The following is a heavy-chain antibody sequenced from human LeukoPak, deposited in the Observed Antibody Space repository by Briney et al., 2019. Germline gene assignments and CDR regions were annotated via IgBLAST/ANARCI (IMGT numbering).Heavy chain of an antibody. V-gene: IGHV4-59*01. Sequence: PSETLSLTCTVSSGSINSYYWSWIRQSPGKGLEWIGYIYYTGNIRYNPSLKSRVTISVDTSKNQFSLKVNSATAADTAVYYCASSSGSGRSDYWGQGTLVTVSS. D-gene: IGHD3-10*01. CDR2: IYYTGNI. J-gene: IGHJ4*02. CDR3: ASSSGSGRSDY. CDR1: SGSINSYY.